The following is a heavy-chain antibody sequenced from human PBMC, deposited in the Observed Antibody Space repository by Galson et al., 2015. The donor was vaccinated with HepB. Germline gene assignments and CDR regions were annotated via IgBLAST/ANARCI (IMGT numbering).Heavy chain of an antibody. D-gene: IGHD5-12*01. Sequence: SVKVSCKASGSTFTSYGISWVRQAPGQGLEWMGWISAYNGNTNYAQKLQGRVTMTTDTSTSTAYMELRSLRSDDTAVYYCARAVDIVATGIKNAFDIWGQGTMVTVSS. V-gene: IGHV1-18*01. CDR1: GSTFTSYG. CDR2: ISAYNGNT. J-gene: IGHJ3*02. CDR3: ARAVDIVATGIKNAFDI.